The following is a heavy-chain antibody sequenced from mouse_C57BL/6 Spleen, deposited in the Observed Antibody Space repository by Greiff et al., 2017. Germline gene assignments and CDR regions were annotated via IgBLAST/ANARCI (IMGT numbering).Heavy chain of an antibody. J-gene: IGHJ1*03. D-gene: IGHD1-2*01. V-gene: IGHV1-80*01. CDR2: IYPGDGDT. Sequence: VQLQQSGAELVKPGASVKISCKASGYAFSSYWMNWVKQRPGKGLEWIGQIYPGDGDTNYNGKFKGKATLTADKSSSAAYMQLSSLTSEDSAVYFCARSGWDWYFDVWGTGTTVTVSS. CDR1: GYAFSSYW. CDR3: ARSGWDWYFDV.